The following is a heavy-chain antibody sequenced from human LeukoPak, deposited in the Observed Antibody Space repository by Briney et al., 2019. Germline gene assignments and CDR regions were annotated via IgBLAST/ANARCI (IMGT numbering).Heavy chain of an antibody. CDR1: GLTFSSHW. V-gene: IGHV3-74*01. D-gene: IGHD2-8*01. J-gene: IGHJ4*02. CDR2: ITNDGSST. CDR3: ARDLGYCTNGVCHTRFDY. Sequence: GGSLRLSCAASGLTFSSHWMHWVRHAPGKGLVWVSRITNDGSSTTYADSVKGRFTISRDNAKNMLYLQVNSLRAEDTAVYYCARDLGYCTNGVCHTRFDYWGQGTLVAVSS.